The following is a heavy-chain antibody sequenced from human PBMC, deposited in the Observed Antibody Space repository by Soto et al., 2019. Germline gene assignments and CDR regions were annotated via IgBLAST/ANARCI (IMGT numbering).Heavy chain of an antibody. CDR1: GCTFTSYG. V-gene: IGHV1-18*04. Sequence: AXVKVSCKTSGCTFTSYGISWVRQAPGQGLEWMGWISAYNGNTNYAQKLQGRVTMTTDTSTSTAYLELRSLRSDDTAVYYCARDQDYYASSGYYVNWGQGTMVTASS. D-gene: IGHD3-22*01. J-gene: IGHJ4*02. CDR2: ISAYNGNT. CDR3: ARDQDYYASSGYYVN.